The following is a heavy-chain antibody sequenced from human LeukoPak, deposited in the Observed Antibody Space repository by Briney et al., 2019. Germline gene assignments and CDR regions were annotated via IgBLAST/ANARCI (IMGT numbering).Heavy chain of an antibody. D-gene: IGHD2-2*01. J-gene: IGHJ6*02. CDR1: GFTFSSYA. CDR2: ISGSGGST. V-gene: IGHV3-23*01. Sequence: GGSLRLSCAASGFTFSSYAMSWVRQAPGKGLEWVSAISGSGGSTYYADSVKGRFTISRDNSKNTLYLQMNSLRAEDTAVYYCANLGVVVPAATITPPPGNSSGMDVWGQGTTVTVSS. CDR3: ANLGVVVPAATITPPPGNSSGMDV.